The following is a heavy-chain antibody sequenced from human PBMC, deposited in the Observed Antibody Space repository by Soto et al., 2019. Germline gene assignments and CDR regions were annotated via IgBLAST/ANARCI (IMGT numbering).Heavy chain of an antibody. CDR2: IDPSDSQT. D-gene: IGHD3-22*01. V-gene: IGHV5-10-1*01. J-gene: IGHJ4*02. Sequence: GESLKISCKGSGYSFAGYWITWVRQKPGKGLEWMGRIDPSDSQTYYSPSFRGHVTISVTKSITTVFLQWSSLRASDTAMYYCARQIYDSDTGPNFQYYFDSWGQGTPVTVAS. CDR1: GYSFAGYW. CDR3: ARQIYDSDTGPNFQYYFDS.